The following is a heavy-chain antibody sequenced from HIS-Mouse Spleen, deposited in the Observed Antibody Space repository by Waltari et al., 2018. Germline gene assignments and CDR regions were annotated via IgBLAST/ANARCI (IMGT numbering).Heavy chain of an antibody. D-gene: IGHD1-26*01. V-gene: IGHV3-48*01. J-gene: IGHJ4*02. Sequence: EVQLVESGGGLVQPGGSLRLSCAASGFTFSSDSINWGRQAPGRGLEWVSYISSSSSTIYYADSVKGRFTISRDNAKNSLYLQMNSLRAEDTAVYYCARGASGSYYLVSVSDYWGQGTLVTVSS. CDR2: ISSSSSTI. CDR1: GFTFSSDS. CDR3: ARGASGSYYLVSVSDY.